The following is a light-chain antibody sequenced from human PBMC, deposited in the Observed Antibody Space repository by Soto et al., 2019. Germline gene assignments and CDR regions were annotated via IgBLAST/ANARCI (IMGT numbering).Light chain of an antibody. V-gene: IGLV2-14*01. CDR1: SSDVGGYKY. Sequence: QSALAQPASVSGSPGQSVTISCTGTSSDVGGYKYVFWYQQPPCKAPTLMIYEVCNRPSGISNRFSAFNSENTASLTISGLRPEDEADYYCSSYRWADRYVFATGTTATVL. CDR2: EVC. J-gene: IGLJ1*01. CDR3: SSYRWADRYV.